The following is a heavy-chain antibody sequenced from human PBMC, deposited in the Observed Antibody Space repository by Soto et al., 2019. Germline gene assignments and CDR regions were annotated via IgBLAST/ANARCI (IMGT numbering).Heavy chain of an antibody. V-gene: IGHV4-34*01. J-gene: IGHJ4*02. D-gene: IGHD2-2*01. Sequence: SETLSLTCAVYGGSFSGYYWSWIRQPPGKGLEWIGEINHSGSTNYNPSLKSRVTISVDTSKNQFSLKLSSVTAADTAVYYCARGQDIVVVPAASFDYWGQGTLVTVS. CDR2: INHSGST. CDR3: ARGQDIVVVPAASFDY. CDR1: GGSFSGYY.